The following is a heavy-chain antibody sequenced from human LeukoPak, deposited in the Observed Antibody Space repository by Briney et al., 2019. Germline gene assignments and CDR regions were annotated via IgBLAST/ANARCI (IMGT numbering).Heavy chain of an antibody. CDR2: ISYDGSNK. CDR3: ARDHRYYYDSSGYYPGYFDY. CDR1: GFNFMSFA. J-gene: IGHJ4*02. D-gene: IGHD3-22*01. Sequence: PGGSLRLSCEGSGFNFMSFAMHWVRQAPGKGLEWVAVISYDGSNKYYADSVKGRFTISRDNSKNTLYLQMNSLRAEDTAVYYCARDHRYYYDSSGYYPGYFDYWAREPWSPSPQ. V-gene: IGHV3-30-3*01.